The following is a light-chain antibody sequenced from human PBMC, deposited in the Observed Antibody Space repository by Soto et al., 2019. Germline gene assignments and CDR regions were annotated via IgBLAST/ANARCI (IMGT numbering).Light chain of an antibody. V-gene: IGKV3-15*01. Sequence: EKVMTQSPATLSVSPGERATLSCRASQSISSNLAWYQQKPGQAPRLLIYGASTRATGIPARFSGSGSGTEFTLTISSLQSEDFAVYCCQQYHNWPPWTFGQGTKV. J-gene: IGKJ1*01. CDR2: GAS. CDR1: QSISSN. CDR3: QQYHNWPPWT.